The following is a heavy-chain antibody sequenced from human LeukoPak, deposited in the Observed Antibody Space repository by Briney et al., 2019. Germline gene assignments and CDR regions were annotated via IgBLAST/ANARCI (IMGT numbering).Heavy chain of an antibody. CDR1: GGSISSYY. V-gene: IGHV4-59*01. J-gene: IGHJ4*02. D-gene: IGHD6-13*01. Sequence: SETLSLTCTVSGGSISSYYWSWIRQPPGKGLEWIGYIYYSGTTNYNPSLKSRVTISVDTSKNQFSLKLSSVTAADTAVYYCARGVYIAAAQYGYWSQGTLVTVSS. CDR3: ARGVYIAAAQYGY. CDR2: IYYSGTT.